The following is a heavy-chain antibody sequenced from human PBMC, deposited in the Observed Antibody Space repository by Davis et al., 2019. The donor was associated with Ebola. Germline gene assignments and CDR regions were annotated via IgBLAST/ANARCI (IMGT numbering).Heavy chain of an antibody. Sequence: GESLKISCAASGFTFSSYGMHWVRQAPGKGLEWVAVISYDGSNKYYADSVKGRFTISRDNSKNTLYLQMNSLRAEDTAVYYCAKDYVPGYWGQGTLVTVSS. CDR1: GFTFSSYG. D-gene: IGHD3-16*01. CDR3: AKDYVPGY. V-gene: IGHV3-30*18. CDR2: ISYDGSNK. J-gene: IGHJ4*02.